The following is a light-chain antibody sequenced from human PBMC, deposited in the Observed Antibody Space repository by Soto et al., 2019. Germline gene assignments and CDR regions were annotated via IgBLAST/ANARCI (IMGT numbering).Light chain of an antibody. V-gene: IGKV3-11*01. CDR3: QQRSNWPPTWT. CDR1: QSVSSY. J-gene: IGKJ1*01. CDR2: DAS. Sequence: EIVLTQSPYTLSLSPGERATLSCRASQSVSSYLAWYQQKPGQAPRLLIYDASNRATGIPARFSGSGSGTDFTLTISSLEPEDFAVYYCQQRSNWPPTWTFGQGTKVDIK.